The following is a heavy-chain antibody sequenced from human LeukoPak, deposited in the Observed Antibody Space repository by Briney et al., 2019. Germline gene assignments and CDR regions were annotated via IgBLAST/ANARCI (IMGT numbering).Heavy chain of an antibody. Sequence: ASVKVSCKASGYTFTSYGISWVRQAPGQGLEWMGWISAYNGNTNYAQKLQGRVTMTTNTSTSTAYMELRSLRSDDTAVYYCARGAPMVRGVIIGRVYFDYWGQGTLVTVSS. J-gene: IGHJ4*02. CDR3: ARGAPMVRGVIIGRVYFDY. D-gene: IGHD3-10*01. CDR2: ISAYNGNT. V-gene: IGHV1-18*01. CDR1: GYTFTSYG.